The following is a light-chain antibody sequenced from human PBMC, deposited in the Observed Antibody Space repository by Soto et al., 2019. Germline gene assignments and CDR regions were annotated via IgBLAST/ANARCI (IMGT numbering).Light chain of an antibody. V-gene: IGKV3-15*01. CDR1: QSVNSN. Sequence: VLTQSPATLSVSLGEIATLSCRASQSVNSNLAWYQQKPGQAPRLLVYGASTRATCIPVRFSGSGSARSFALTINGLQPVCFAVSSSQRYFKWLTFGPGTNVDI. CDR3: QRYFKWLT. CDR2: GAS. J-gene: IGKJ3*01.